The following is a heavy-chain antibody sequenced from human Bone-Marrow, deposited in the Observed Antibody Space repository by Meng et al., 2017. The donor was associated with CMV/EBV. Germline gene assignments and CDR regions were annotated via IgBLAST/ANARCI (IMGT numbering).Heavy chain of an antibody. Sequence: GSLRLSCAASGFTFSKAWMSWVRQAPGKGLEWVGRIKSKTDGGTTDYAAPVKGRFTISRDDSKNTLYLQMNSLKTEDTAVYYCTTGYCSRTSCTYWGQGTLVTVSS. D-gene: IGHD2-2*01. J-gene: IGHJ4*02. CDR3: TTGYCSRTSCTY. V-gene: IGHV3-15*01. CDR2: IKSKTDGGTT. CDR1: GFTFSKAW.